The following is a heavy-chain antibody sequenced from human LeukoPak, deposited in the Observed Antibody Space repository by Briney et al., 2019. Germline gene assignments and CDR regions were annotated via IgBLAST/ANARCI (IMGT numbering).Heavy chain of an antibody. CDR3: ARRGGRIAAAGTELDY. Sequence: SETLSLTCTVSGGSISSYYWSWIRQPPGKGLEWIGYIYYSGSTNYNPSLKSRVTISVDTSKNQFSLKLSSVTAADTAVYYCARRGGRIAAAGTELDYWGQGTLVTVSS. CDR2: IYYSGST. D-gene: IGHD6-13*01. CDR1: GGSISSYY. V-gene: IGHV4-59*12. J-gene: IGHJ4*02.